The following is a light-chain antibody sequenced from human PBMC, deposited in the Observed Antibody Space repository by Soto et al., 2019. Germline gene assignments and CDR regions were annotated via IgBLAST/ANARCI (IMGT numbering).Light chain of an antibody. CDR3: QVWDSSSDHPVV. V-gene: IGLV3-21*04. CDR1: NIGSKS. J-gene: IGLJ2*01. CDR2: YDS. Sequence: SYELTQPPSLSVAPGKTAWITCGGNNIGSKSVHWYQQKPGQAPVLVIYYDSDRPSGIPERFSGSNSGNTATLTISRVEARHEADYYCQVWDSSSDHPVVFGGGTKLTVL.